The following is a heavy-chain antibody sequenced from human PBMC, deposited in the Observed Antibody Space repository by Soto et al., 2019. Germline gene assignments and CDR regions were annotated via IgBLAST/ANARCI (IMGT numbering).Heavy chain of an antibody. J-gene: IGHJ5*01. CDR3: AKGRLAVGSDWFDS. V-gene: IGHV3-23*05. Sequence: GSLLLSCEASGFTFYTYAMIWVRQAPGKGLEWVTAIDSDGTDTYYADFVKGRFTVSRDNSKSTLYLQMRSLTAEDTALYYCAKGRLAVGSDWFDSWGPGTLVTVS. CDR1: GFTFYTYA. D-gene: IGHD1-26*01. CDR2: IDSDGTDT.